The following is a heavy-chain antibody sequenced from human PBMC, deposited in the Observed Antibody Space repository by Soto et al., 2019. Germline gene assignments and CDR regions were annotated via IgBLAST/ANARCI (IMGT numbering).Heavy chain of an antibody. CDR3: ARVVDTDLLFDY. Sequence: PSETLSLTCTVSGGSISSGGYYWSWIRQHPGKGLEWIGYIYYSGSTYYNPSLKSRVTISVDTSKNQFSLKLSSVTAADTAVYYCARVVDTDLLFDYWGQGTLVTVSS. V-gene: IGHV4-31*03. CDR1: GGSISSGGYY. J-gene: IGHJ4*02. D-gene: IGHD5-18*01. CDR2: IYYSGST.